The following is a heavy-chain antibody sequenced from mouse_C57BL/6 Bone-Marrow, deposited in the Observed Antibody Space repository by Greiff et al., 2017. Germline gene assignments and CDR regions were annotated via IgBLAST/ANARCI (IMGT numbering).Heavy chain of an antibody. CDR3: ARWGGPRDY. V-gene: IGHV1-19*01. J-gene: IGHJ2*01. CDR1: GYTFTDYY. CDR2: INPYNGGT. Sequence: VQLQQSGPVLVKPGASVKMSCKASGYTFTDYYMNWVKQSHGKSLEWIGVINPYNGGTSYNQKFKGKATLTVDKSSSTAYMELNSLTSEDSAVYYCARWGGPRDYWGQGTTLTVSS. D-gene: IGHD3-1*01.